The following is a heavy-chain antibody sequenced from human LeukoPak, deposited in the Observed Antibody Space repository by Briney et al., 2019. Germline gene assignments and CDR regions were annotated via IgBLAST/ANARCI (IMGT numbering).Heavy chain of an antibody. V-gene: IGHV4-59*01. CDR1: GGSISSYY. CDR3: AGGVMGVTSEPDFDY. J-gene: IGHJ4*02. D-gene: IGHD4-11*01. CDR2: IYYSGST. Sequence: SETLSLTFTVSGGSISSYYWSWIRQPPGKGLEWIGYIYYSGSTNYNPSLKSRVTISVDTSKNQFSLKLSSVTAADTAVYYCAGGVMGVTSEPDFDYWGQGTLVTVSS.